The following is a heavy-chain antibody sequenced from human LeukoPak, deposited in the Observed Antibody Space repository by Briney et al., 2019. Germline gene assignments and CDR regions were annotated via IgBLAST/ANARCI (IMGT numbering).Heavy chain of an antibody. V-gene: IGHV1-18*01. CDR2: IPPYNGNI. CDR3: ARDTGYINYDCYYSMDV. CDR1: GYTFTRYG. D-gene: IGHD6-13*01. J-gene: IGHJ6*03. Sequence: ASVRVSYKASGYTFTRYGISWVRQAPGQGLEWMGWIPPYNGNINYAQKFQGRVTLTTDTSTSTAYMELRSLRSDDTAVYYCARDTGYINYDCYYSMDVWGKGTTVTVSS.